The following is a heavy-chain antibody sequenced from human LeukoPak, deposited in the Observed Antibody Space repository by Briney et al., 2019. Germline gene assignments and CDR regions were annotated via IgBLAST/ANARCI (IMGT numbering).Heavy chain of an antibody. V-gene: IGHV4-4*02. Sequence: PSETLSLTCTVSGDSINSLDLWSWVRQPPGKGLEWIGEMYLSGTTHSNPSVKSRVTISIDKSKNQFFLNLSSVTAADTAVYYCAGLVGRYSSGLYYYYFDYWGQGALVTVSS. CDR2: MYLSGTT. CDR1: GDSINSLDL. J-gene: IGHJ4*02. CDR3: AGLVGRYSSGLYYYYFDY. D-gene: IGHD3-22*01.